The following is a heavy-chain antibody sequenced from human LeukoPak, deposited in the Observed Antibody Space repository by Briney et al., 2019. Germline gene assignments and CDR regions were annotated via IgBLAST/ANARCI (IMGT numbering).Heavy chain of an antibody. J-gene: IGHJ6*02. CDR3: AREVGAGCSGGSCPLYYYYGMDV. CDR2: ISAYNGNT. D-gene: IGHD2-15*01. CDR1: GYTFTSYG. Sequence: EASVKVSCTASGYTFTSYGISWVRQAPGQGLGWMGWISAYNGNTNYAQKLQGRVTMTTDTSTSTAYMELRSLRSDDTAVYYCAREVGAGCSGGSCPLYYYYGMDVWGQGTTVTVSS. V-gene: IGHV1-18*01.